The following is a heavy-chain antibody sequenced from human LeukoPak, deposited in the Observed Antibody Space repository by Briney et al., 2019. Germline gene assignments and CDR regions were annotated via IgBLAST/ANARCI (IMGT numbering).Heavy chain of an antibody. Sequence: AGGSLRLSCAASGFPFSNYWMSWVRQAPGKGLEWVANIKQDGGEKYYVDSVKGRFTTSRDNGKNSLYLQMNSLRAEDTAIYYCAKNGDRGAYCTGGTCYPYFYYYMDVWGKGTTVTI. CDR1: GFPFSNYW. V-gene: IGHV3-7*03. J-gene: IGHJ6*03. CDR3: AKNGDRGAYCTGGTCYPYFYYYMDV. CDR2: IKQDGGEK. D-gene: IGHD2-15*01.